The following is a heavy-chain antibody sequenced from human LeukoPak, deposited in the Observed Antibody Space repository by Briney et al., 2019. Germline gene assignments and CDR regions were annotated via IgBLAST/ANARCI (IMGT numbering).Heavy chain of an antibody. CDR3: AKDPLGIAARFDY. V-gene: IGHV3-23*01. CDR2: ISGSGGNT. Sequence: GGSLRLSCAASGFTFSSYAMSWVRHAPGNGLEWVSAISGSGGNTYYADSVKGRFTISRDNSKNTLYLQMNRLRAEDTAVYYCAKDPLGIAARFDYWGQGTLVTVSS. D-gene: IGHD6-6*01. J-gene: IGHJ4*02. CDR1: GFTFSSYA.